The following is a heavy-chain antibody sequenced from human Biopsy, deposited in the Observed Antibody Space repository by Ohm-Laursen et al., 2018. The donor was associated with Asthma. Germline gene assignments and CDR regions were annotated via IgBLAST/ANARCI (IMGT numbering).Heavy chain of an antibody. Sequence: ASVKVSCNAPGGTFSNFAISWVRQAPGQGLEWLGGIMTVFGTTNYALKFQGRVTITADKSTSTTYMELSRLRSEDTAVYYCARSYDTDSYPVLVLDYWGQGTLVTVSS. CDR3: ARSYDTDSYPVLVLDY. CDR1: GGTFSNFA. CDR2: IMTVFGTT. D-gene: IGHD3-22*01. J-gene: IGHJ4*02. V-gene: IGHV1-69*06.